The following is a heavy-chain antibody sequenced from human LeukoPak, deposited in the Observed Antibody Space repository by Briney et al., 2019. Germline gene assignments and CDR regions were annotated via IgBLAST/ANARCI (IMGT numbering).Heavy chain of an antibody. CDR3: ARDRGGYCSGGTCYPGLLSYSMDV. V-gene: IGHV3-33*01. J-gene: IGHJ6*04. CDR2: IGYDGSKK. CDR1: GFTFSSYG. Sequence: GGSLRLSCAASGFTFSSYGIHWVRQAPGKGLEWGAVIGYDGSKKYYADSVKGRFTISRDNSKNTLYLHMNSLRVEDTAVYYCARDRGGYCSGGTCYPGLLSYSMDVWGKGTTVTVSS. D-gene: IGHD2-15*01.